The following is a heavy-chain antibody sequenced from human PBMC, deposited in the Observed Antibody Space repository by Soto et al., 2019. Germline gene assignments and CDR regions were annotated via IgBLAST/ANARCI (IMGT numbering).Heavy chain of an antibody. CDR3: ARGPGGGDWLIDY. CDR1: GFTFSSYS. Sequence: GGSLRLSCAASGFTFSSYSMNWVRQAPGKGLEWVSFISSSSSSIIYADSVKGRFTISRDNAKNSLYLEMNSLRVEDTAVYYCARGPGGGDWLIDYWGQGTLVTVSS. CDR2: ISSSSSSI. D-gene: IGHD2-21*01. V-gene: IGHV3-48*01. J-gene: IGHJ4*02.